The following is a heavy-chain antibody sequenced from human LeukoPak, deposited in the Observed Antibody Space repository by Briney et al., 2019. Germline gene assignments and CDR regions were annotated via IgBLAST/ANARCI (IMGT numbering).Heavy chain of an antibody. D-gene: IGHD2-8*02. CDR1: GFTFSDYS. V-gene: IGHV3-74*01. CDR3: ARDPTGGRPDY. CDR2: IKSDGSNT. J-gene: IGHJ4*02. Sequence: GGFLRLSCAASGFTFSDYSMHWVRQAPGEGLMWVSRIKSDGSNTNYADSVKGRFTISRDNAKNTLSLQMDSLRAEDTAVFYCARDPTGGRPDYWGQGTLVTVSS.